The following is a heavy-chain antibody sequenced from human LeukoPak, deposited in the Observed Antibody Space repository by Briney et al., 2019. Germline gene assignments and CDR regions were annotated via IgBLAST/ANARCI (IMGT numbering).Heavy chain of an antibody. CDR1: GFTFSSYG. Sequence: GGSPRLSCAASGFTFSSYGMHWVRQAPGKGLEWVAFIRYDGSNKYYADSVKGRFTISRDNSKNTLYLLMNSLRAEDTAVYYCARHVGYYDILTGYYPPGFNNWFDPWGQGTLVTVSS. J-gene: IGHJ5*02. D-gene: IGHD3-9*01. CDR3: ARHVGYYDILTGYYPPGFNNWFDP. CDR2: IRYDGSNK. V-gene: IGHV3-30*02.